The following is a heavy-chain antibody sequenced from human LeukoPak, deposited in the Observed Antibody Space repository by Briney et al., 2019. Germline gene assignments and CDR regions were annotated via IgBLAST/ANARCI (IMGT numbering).Heavy chain of an antibody. CDR3: AREGTYSYGPDY. J-gene: IGHJ4*02. V-gene: IGHV3-74*01. CDR2: INSDGTST. D-gene: IGHD3-16*02. Sequence: GGTLRLSCAASGFTFSSHWMHWVRQAPGKGLLWVSRINSDGTSTTYADSVKGRFTISRDNAKNTLYLQMNSLRVEDTAVFHCAREGTYSYGPDYWGQGTLVTVSS. CDR1: GFTFSSHW.